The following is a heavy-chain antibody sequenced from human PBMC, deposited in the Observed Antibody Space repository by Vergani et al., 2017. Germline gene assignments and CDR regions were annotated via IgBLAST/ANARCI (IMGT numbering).Heavy chain of an antibody. Sequence: QVQLQESGPGLVKPSETLSLTCTVSGGSISSYHWSWIRQPPGKGLEWIGYIYYSGSTNYNPSLKSRVTISVDTSKNQFSLKLSSVTAADTAVYYCASAIAAAGPINWFDPWGQGTLVTVSS. CDR2: IYYSGST. CDR1: GGSISSYH. V-gene: IGHV4-59*01. J-gene: IGHJ5*02. D-gene: IGHD6-13*01. CDR3: ASAIAAAGPINWFDP.